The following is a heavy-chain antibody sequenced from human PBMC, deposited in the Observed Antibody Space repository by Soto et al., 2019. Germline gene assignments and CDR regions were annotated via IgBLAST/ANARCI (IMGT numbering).Heavy chain of an antibody. V-gene: IGHV1-3*01. Sequence: ASVKVSCKASGYTFTSYAMHWVRQAPGQRLEWMGWINAGNGNTKYSQKFQGRVTITRDTSASTAYMELSSLRSEDTAVYYCAPSVGYSSSWNWFDPWGQGTLVTVSS. D-gene: IGHD6-13*01. CDR2: INAGNGNT. J-gene: IGHJ5*02. CDR3: APSVGYSSSWNWFDP. CDR1: GYTFTSYA.